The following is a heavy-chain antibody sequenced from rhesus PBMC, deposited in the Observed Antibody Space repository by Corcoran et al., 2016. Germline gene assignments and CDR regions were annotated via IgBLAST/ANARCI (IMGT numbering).Heavy chain of an antibody. CDR3: AREGWTSYGLDS. D-gene: IGHD1-1*01. CDR2: ISGSGGTT. Sequence: QLQLQESGPGLVKPSETLSLTCAVSGGSIRSNWWSWIRQPPGKGLEWIGRISGSGGTTNYNPSLKRRVTISKDASKNQLSLNLVSVTAADTAVYYCAREGWTSYGLDSWGQGVVVTVSS. CDR1: GGSIRSNW. V-gene: IGHV4-173*01. J-gene: IGHJ6*01.